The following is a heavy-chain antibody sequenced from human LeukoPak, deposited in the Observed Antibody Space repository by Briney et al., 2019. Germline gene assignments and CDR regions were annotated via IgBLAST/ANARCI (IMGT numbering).Heavy chain of an antibody. CDR2: INPDSGGT. J-gene: IGHJ4*02. CDR3: ARAPKAIFGGTFDF. Sequence: ASVKVSCKASGYTFTSYYMHWVRQAPGQGLDWMGWINPDSGGTDYAQNFQGRVTMTRDTSISAAYMELSRLKSDDTAVYYCARAPKAIFGGTFDFWGQGTLLTVSS. V-gene: IGHV1-2*02. D-gene: IGHD3-3*01. CDR1: GYTFTSYY.